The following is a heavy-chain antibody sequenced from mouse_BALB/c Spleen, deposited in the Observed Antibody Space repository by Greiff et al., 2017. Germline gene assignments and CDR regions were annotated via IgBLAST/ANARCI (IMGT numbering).Heavy chain of an antibody. Sequence: VQLKQSGAELVKPGASVKLSCTASGFNIKDTYMHWVKQRPEQGLEWIGRIDPANGNTKYDPKFQGKATITADTSSNTAYLQLSSLTSEDTAVYYCARSSSYRYDWYFDVWGAGTTVTVSS. D-gene: IGHD2-14*01. CDR3: ARSSSYRYDWYFDV. J-gene: IGHJ1*01. CDR1: GFNIKDTY. CDR2: IDPANGNT. V-gene: IGHV14-3*02.